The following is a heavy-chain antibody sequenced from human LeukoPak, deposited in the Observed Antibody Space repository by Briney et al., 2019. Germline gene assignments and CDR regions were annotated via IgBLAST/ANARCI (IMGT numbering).Heavy chain of an antibody. CDR3: AGRVVPAAFDAFDI. Sequence: SETLSLTCTVSGGSISSYYWSWIRQPPGKGLEWIGYIYYSGSTNYNPSLKSRVAISVDTSKNQFSLKLSSVTAADTAVYYCAGRVVPAAFDAFDIWGQGTMVTVSS. CDR1: GGSISSYY. J-gene: IGHJ3*02. CDR2: IYYSGST. V-gene: IGHV4-59*01. D-gene: IGHD2-2*01.